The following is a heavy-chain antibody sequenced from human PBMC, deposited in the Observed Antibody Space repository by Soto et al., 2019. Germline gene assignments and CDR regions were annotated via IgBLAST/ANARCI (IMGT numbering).Heavy chain of an antibody. CDR2: FYSSGSI. CDR1: GYSITAGGYY. J-gene: IGHJ5*02. D-gene: IGHD6-19*01. V-gene: IGHV4-31*03. Sequence: SETLSLTCFVSGYSITAGGYYWSCVRHHPGKGLEWIGSFYSSGSIIYNPSLRSRVSISGDTSSNQFSMSLTSVTAADTARYYCARMYSSGSGWFHPWGQGTLVTVSS. CDR3: ARMYSSGSGWFHP.